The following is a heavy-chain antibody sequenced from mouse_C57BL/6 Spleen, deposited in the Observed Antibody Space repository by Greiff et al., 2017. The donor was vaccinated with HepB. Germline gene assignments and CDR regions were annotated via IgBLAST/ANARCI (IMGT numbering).Heavy chain of an antibody. Sequence: VQLQQPGAELVRPGSSVKLSCKASGYTFTSYWMHWVKQRPIQGLEWIGNIDPSDSETHYNQKFKDKATLTVDKSSSKAYMQLSSLTSEDSAVYYCARGDYYGSSSPWFAYWGQGTLVTVSA. CDR2: IDPSDSET. V-gene: IGHV1-52*01. J-gene: IGHJ3*01. CDR3: ARGDYYGSSSPWFAY. CDR1: GYTFTSYW. D-gene: IGHD1-1*01.